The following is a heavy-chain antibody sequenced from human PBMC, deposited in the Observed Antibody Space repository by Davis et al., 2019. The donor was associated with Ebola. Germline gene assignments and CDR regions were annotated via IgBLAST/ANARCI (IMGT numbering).Heavy chain of an antibody. CDR2: INQDGSEK. CDR3: ARGSRNAG. V-gene: IGHV3-7*03. Sequence: GESLKISCAASGFTLSTYWLSWVRQAPGKGLAWVANINQDGSEKYYVDSVKGRFTISRDNAENSVHLQMNSLRAEDTAVYYCARGSRNAGWGQGTLVTVSS. CDR1: GFTLSTYW. J-gene: IGHJ4*02.